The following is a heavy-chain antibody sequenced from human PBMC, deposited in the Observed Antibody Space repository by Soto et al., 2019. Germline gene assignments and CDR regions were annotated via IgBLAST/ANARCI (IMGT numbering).Heavy chain of an antibody. J-gene: IGHJ4*02. CDR2: IAYDGSNK. CDR3: ANSPRDVELVAYYYSAY. V-gene: IGHV3-30*18. D-gene: IGHD5-12*01. Sequence: QVQLVESGGGVVQPGRSLRLSCAASGFTFSSYGMHWVRQAPGKGLEWVAVIAYDGSNKSYADSVNAPFTISRDNSKNSRYLHMNSVTAEGTAAYYCANSPRDVELVAYYYSAYWGQGTLLVVSA. CDR1: GFTFSSYG.